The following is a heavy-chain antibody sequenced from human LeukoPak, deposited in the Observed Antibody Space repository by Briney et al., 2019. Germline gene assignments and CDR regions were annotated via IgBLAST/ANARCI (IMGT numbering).Heavy chain of an antibody. J-gene: IGHJ4*02. V-gene: IGHV4-4*07. CDR1: GGSISSYY. CDR3: ARGGGNSRIDQ. D-gene: IGHD3-16*01. CDR2: LFPSGTT. Sequence: SETLPLTCTVSGGSISSYYWNWIRQPAGKGLEWIGRLFPSGTTNHNPSLKSRVTMSVDTSKNQFSLNLSSVTAADTAVYYCARGGGNSRIDQWGQGSLVTVSS.